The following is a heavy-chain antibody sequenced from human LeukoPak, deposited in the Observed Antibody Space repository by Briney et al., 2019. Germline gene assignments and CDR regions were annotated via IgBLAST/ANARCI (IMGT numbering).Heavy chain of an antibody. Sequence: SETLSLTCTVSGGSISSYYWSWIRQPPGKGLEWIGYIYYRGSTNYNPSLKSRVTISVDTSKNQFSLKLSSVTAADTAVYYCARGNWKIYYYYYMDVWGKGTTVTVSS. CDR3: ARGNWKIYYYYYMDV. J-gene: IGHJ6*03. CDR2: IYYRGST. V-gene: IGHV4-59*12. D-gene: IGHD1-1*01. CDR1: GGSISSYY.